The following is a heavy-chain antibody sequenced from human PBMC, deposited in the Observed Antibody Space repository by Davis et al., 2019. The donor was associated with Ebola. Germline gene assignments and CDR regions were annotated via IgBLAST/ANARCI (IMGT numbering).Heavy chain of an antibody. J-gene: IGHJ6*02. CDR3: ARYLSEWRSYSYHYYGMDV. CDR2: LGTSADT. D-gene: IGHD3-3*01. Sequence: GGSLRLSCEASGFIFSSYVMSWVRQAPGKGLEWVSTLGTSADTYYADSVKGRFTISRDNSKNTLYLQMNGLRAEDTAVYYCARYLSEWRSYSYHYYGMDVWGQGTTVTVSS. CDR1: GFIFSSYV. V-gene: IGHV3-23*01.